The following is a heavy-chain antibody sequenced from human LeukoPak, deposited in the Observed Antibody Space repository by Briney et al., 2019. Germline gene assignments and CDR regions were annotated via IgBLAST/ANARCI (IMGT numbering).Heavy chain of an antibody. Sequence: GGSLRLSCAASGFTVSSNYMSWVRQAPGKGLEWVSVIYSGGSTYYADSVKGRFTISRDNSKNTLYLQMNSLRAEDTAVYYCAREGIQLRSAWDVWGQGTTVTVSS. CDR2: IYSGGST. CDR1: GFTVSSNY. D-gene: IGHD5-18*01. CDR3: AREGIQLRSAWDV. V-gene: IGHV3-53*01. J-gene: IGHJ6*02.